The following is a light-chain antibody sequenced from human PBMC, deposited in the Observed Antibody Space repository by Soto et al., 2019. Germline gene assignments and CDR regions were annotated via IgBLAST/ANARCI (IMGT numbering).Light chain of an antibody. CDR1: YDISSS. J-gene: IGKJ2*01. Sequence: DIQLTQSPSFLYASVEDRVTISCRASYDISSSLAWYQQEPGKPPKLLIYDSSTLQTGFPSRFTGSGSGRKFTLTISGLQFGDFATYFCQQLSDYPYTFGQGTQLEI. CDR3: QQLSDYPYT. CDR2: DSS. V-gene: IGKV1-9*01.